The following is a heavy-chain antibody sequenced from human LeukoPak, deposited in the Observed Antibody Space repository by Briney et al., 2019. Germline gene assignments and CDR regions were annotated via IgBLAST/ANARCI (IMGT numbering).Heavy chain of an antibody. CDR3: AKALERHYYDSSGYYSYYFDY. CDR1: GFTFSVSW. D-gene: IGHD3-22*01. CDR2: IKYAGNGT. V-gene: IGHV3-7*01. Sequence: GGSLRLSCAASGFTFSVSWMSWVRQAPGKGLEWVSNIKYAGNGTYYVDSVKGRFTISRDNAKNSLYLQMNSMRAEDTAVYYCAKALERHYYDSSGYYSYYFDYWGQQTLLTISS. J-gene: IGHJ4*02.